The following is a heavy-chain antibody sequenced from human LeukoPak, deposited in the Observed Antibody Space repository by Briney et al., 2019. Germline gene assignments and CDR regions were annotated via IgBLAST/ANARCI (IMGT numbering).Heavy chain of an antibody. CDR1: GGSISSGGYS. V-gene: IGHV4-30-2*01. CDR3: ARGEALYGSGNYYYYYGMDV. J-gene: IGHJ6*02. Sequence: PSQTLSLTCAVSGGSISSGGYSWSWIRQPPGKGLEWIGYIYHNGSTYYNPSLKGRVTISVDRSKNQFSLKLSSVTAADTAVYYCARGEALYGSGNYYYYYGMDVWGQGTTVTVSS. CDR2: IYHNGST. D-gene: IGHD3-10*01.